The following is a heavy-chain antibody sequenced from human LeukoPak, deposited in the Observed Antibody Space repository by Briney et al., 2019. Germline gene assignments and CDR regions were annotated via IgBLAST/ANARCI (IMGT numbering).Heavy chain of an antibody. Sequence: SETLSLTCAVYGGSFSGYYWSWIRQPPGKGLEWIGEINHSGSTNYNPSHKSRVTISVDTSKNQFSLKLSSVTAADTAVYYCARASGYYGNAFDIWGQGTMVTVSS. J-gene: IGHJ3*02. CDR1: GGSFSGYY. D-gene: IGHD3-3*01. CDR3: ARASGYYGNAFDI. V-gene: IGHV4-34*01. CDR2: INHSGST.